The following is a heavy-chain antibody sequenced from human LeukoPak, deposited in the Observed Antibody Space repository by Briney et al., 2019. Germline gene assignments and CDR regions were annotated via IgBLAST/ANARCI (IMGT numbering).Heavy chain of an antibody. D-gene: IGHD3-3*01. Sequence: SETLSLTCTVSGGSISSSSYYWGWIRQPPGKGLEWIGSIYYSGSTYYNPSLKSRVTISVDTSKNQFSLKLSSVTAADTAVYYCARLLWSGYYTRSPFDYWGQGTLVTVSS. CDR2: IYYSGST. V-gene: IGHV4-39*01. CDR3: ARLLWSGYYTRSPFDY. J-gene: IGHJ4*02. CDR1: GGSISSSSYY.